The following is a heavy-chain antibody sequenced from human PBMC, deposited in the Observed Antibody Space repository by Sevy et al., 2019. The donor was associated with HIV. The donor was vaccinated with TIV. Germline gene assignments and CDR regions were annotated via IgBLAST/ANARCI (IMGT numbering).Heavy chain of an antibody. CDR1: GFTFGDYA. CDR3: TRDKNPPLDY. V-gene: IGHV3-49*03. CDR2: IRSEAYGGTT. J-gene: IGHJ4*02. Sequence: GGSLSLSCTGSGFTFGDYAMSWFRQPPGRGLEWVGFIRSEAYGGTTAYAASVEGRFTISRDDSKSVAYLQMNSLKTEDTAVYYCTRDKNPPLDYWGQGTLVTVSS.